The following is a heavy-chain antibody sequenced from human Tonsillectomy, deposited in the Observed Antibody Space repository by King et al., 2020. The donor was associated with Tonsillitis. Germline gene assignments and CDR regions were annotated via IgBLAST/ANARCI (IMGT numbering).Heavy chain of an antibody. V-gene: IGHV3-23*04. D-gene: IGHD3-10*01. J-gene: IGHJ4*02. CDR3: AKAFPRESYYDY. Sequence: VQLVESGGGLVQPGGSLRLSCGASGFTFSSYAMSWVRQAPGKGLEWVSVISGSGGSTYCADSVKGRFTISRDNSKNTLYLQMNSLRAEDTAVYYCAKAFPRESYYDYWGQGTLVTVSS. CDR2: ISGSGGST. CDR1: GFTFSSYA.